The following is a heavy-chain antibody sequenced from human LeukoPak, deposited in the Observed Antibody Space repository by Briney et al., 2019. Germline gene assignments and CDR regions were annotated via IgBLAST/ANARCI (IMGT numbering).Heavy chain of an antibody. CDR2: IIPILGIA. J-gene: IGHJ6*02. Sequence: SVNVSCKASGGTFSSYAISWVRQAPGQGLEWMGRIIPILGIANYAQKFQGRVTITADKSTSTACMELSSLRSEDTAVYYCAREITMVRGVQYYYYGMDVWGQGTTVTVSS. CDR3: AREITMVRGVQYYYYGMDV. D-gene: IGHD3-10*01. V-gene: IGHV1-69*04. CDR1: GGTFSSYA.